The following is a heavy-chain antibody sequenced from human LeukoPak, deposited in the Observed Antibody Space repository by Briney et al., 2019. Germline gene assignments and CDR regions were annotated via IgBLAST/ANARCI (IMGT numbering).Heavy chain of an antibody. CDR1: GFTFSSYG. J-gene: IGHJ6*03. Sequence: PGGSLRLSCAASGFTFSSYGMHWVRQAPGKGLEWVAFIRYDGSNKYYADSVKGRFTISRDNSKNTLYLQMNSLRAEDTAVYYCAKDYVLPPNYYYYYMDVWGKGTTVTISS. D-gene: IGHD3-16*01. CDR3: AKDYVLPPNYYYYYMDV. CDR2: IRYDGSNK. V-gene: IGHV3-30*02.